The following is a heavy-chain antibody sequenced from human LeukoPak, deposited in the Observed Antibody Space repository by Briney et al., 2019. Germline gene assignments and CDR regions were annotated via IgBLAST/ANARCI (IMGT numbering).Heavy chain of an antibody. CDR1: GGSISSYY. D-gene: IGHD3-3*01. V-gene: IGHV4-59*08. Sequence: SETLSLTCAVSGGSISSYYWSWIRQPPGKGLEWIGYIYYSGSTNYNPSLKSRVTISVDTSKNQFSLKLGSVSAADEAVYYYARGFLEWLPHLDYWGQGTLVTVSS. CDR2: IYYSGST. J-gene: IGHJ4*02. CDR3: ARGFLEWLPHLDY.